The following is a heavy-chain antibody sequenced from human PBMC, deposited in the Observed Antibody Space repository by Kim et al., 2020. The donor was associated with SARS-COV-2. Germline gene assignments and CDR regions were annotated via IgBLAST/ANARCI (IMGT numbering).Heavy chain of an antibody. D-gene: IGHD4-4*01. CDR3: ARDMNPTVYDY. CDR1: GYTFKSYP. V-gene: IGHV1-3*01. J-gene: IGHJ4*02. Sequence: ASVKVSCKASGYTFKSYPIHWVRQAPGQRLEWMGWVNAANDETKYSQKFQGRVTITRDTSANTAYMDLRSLTFEDTAIYYCARDMNPTVYDYWGQGTLVTASS. CDR2: VNAANDET.